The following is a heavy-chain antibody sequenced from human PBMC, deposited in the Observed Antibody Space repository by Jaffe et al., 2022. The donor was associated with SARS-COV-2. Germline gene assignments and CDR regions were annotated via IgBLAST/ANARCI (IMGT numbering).Heavy chain of an antibody. CDR2: ISSSSSYI. CDR1: GFTFSSYS. V-gene: IGHV3-21*01. D-gene: IGHD6-13*01. CDR3: ARDQYSSSWYTLDYYYYYGMDV. Sequence: EVQLVESGGGLVKPGGSLRLSCAASGFTFSSYSMNWVRQAPGKGLEWVSSISSSSSYIYYADSVKGRFTISRDNAKNSLYLQMNSLRAEDTAVYYCARDQYSSSWYTLDYYYYYGMDVWGQGTTVTVSS. J-gene: IGHJ6*02.